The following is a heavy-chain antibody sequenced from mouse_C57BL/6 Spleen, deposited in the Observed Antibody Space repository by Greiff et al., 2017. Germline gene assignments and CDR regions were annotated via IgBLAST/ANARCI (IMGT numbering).Heavy chain of an antibody. CDR3: ARSLFSVVANPYFDY. D-gene: IGHD1-1*01. CDR2: INPNNGGT. J-gene: IGHJ2*01. Sequence: VQLQQSGPELVKPGASVKISCKASGYTFTDYYMNWVKQSHGKSLEWIGDINPNNGGTSYNQKFKGKATLTVDKSSSTAYMELRSLTSEDSAVYYCARSLFSVVANPYFDYWGQGTTLTVSS. CDR1: GYTFTDYY. V-gene: IGHV1-26*01.